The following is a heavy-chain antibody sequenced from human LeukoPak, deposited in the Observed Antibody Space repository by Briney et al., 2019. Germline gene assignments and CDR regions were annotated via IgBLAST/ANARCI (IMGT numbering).Heavy chain of an antibody. J-gene: IGHJ4*02. CDR3: AKVARKTGPFDY. Sequence: GGSLRLSCAASGFTFSSYAMHWVRQPPGKGLEWVSGISWNSGTIDYADSVRGRFTISRDNAKNTLYLQMNSLRAEDTAVYYCAKVARKTGPFDYWGQGTLVTVSS. CDR2: ISWNSGTI. CDR1: GFTFSSYA. D-gene: IGHD1-1*01. V-gene: IGHV3-9*01.